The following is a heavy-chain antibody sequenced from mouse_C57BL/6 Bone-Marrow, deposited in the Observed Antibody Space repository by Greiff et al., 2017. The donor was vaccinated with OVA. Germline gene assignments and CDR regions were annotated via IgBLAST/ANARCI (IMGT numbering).Heavy chain of an antibody. D-gene: IGHD2-1*01. J-gene: IGHJ1*03. CDR2: IWSGGST. V-gene: IGHV2-2*01. Sequence: VKLMESGPGLVQPSQSLSITCTVSGFSLTSYGVHWVRQSPGKGLEWLGVIWSGGSTDYNAAFISRLSISKDNSKSQVFFKMNSLQADDTAIYYCARLTMVTVYWYFDVWGTGTTVTVSS. CDR3: ARLTMVTVYWYFDV. CDR1: GFSLTSYG.